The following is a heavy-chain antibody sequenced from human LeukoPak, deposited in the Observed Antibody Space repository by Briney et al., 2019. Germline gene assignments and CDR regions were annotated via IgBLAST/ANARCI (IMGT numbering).Heavy chain of an antibody. CDR1: GYTFTSYG. CDR3: ATTPYGDYTIPFDY. CDR2: ISAYNGNT. V-gene: IGHV1-18*01. D-gene: IGHD4-17*01. J-gene: IGHJ4*02. Sequence: ASVKVSCKASGYTFTSYGISWVRQAPGQGLEWMGWISAYNGNTNYAQKLQGRVTMTTDTSTGTAYMELRSLRSDDTAVYYCATTPYGDYTIPFDYWGQGTLVTVSS.